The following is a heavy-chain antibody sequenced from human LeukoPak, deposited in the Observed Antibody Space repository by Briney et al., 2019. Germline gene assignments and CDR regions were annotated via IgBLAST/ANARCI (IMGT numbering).Heavy chain of an antibody. CDR2: INVGNSRT. CDR1: GYTFTTYA. Sequence: ASVKVSCKASGYTFTTYAIHWVRQAPGQRLEWMGWINVGNSRTLYSRGFQGRVTITRETSAPIVYMDLRSLRSEDMAVYYCARGVNYDSSGYRNHLGADFDYWGQGTLVTASS. CDR3: ARGVNYDSSGYRNHLGADFDY. J-gene: IGHJ4*02. V-gene: IGHV1-3*03. D-gene: IGHD3-22*01.